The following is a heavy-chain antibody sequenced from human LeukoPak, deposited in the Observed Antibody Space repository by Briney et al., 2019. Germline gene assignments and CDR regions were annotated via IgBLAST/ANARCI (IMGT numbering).Heavy chain of an antibody. D-gene: IGHD1-26*01. CDR1: GASISGSGYY. CDR3: AKSGGYGLIDY. J-gene: IGHJ4*02. V-gene: IGHV4-39*01. CDR2: IYYTGNT. Sequence: PSETLSLTCAVSGASISGSGYYLGWIRQPPGKGLEWIGNIYYTGNTYDNASLQSRVTISIDTSKNQFSLRLNSVTAADTAMYYCAKSGGYGLIDYWGQGTLVTVSS.